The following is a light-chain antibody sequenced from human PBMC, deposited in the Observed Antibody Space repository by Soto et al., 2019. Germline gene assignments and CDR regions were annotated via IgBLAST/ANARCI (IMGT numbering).Light chain of an antibody. V-gene: IGLV1-44*01. CDR1: NSNIRTNT. J-gene: IGLJ1*01. Sequence: QSVLTAPPSVSASPGQRVTISCSASNSNIRTNTVNWYQQLPGTAPRLLIYTNNTRTSGIPQRFYLLKTVTSDSLAIGGLQSGDVADYYCAAWDASISAYGFGTGTKVTVL. CDR3: AAWDASISAYG. CDR2: TNN.